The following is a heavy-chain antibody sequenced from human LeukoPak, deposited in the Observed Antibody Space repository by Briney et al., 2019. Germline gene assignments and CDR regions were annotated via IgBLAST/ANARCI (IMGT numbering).Heavy chain of an antibody. CDR2: IYSGGST. Sequence: GGSLRLSCAASGFTFSSYSMSWVRQAPGKGLEWVSVIYSGGSTYYADSVKGRFTISRDNSKNTLYLQMNSLRAEDTAVYYCARIPSSRYDFWSGYYTNYYYGMDVWGQGTTVTVSS. V-gene: IGHV3-53*01. J-gene: IGHJ6*02. CDR1: GFTFSSYS. CDR3: ARIPSSRYDFWSGYYTNYYYGMDV. D-gene: IGHD3-3*01.